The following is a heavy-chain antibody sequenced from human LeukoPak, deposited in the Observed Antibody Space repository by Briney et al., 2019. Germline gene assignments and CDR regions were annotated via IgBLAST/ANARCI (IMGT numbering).Heavy chain of an antibody. CDR2: ISWNSGSI. CDR1: GFTFDDYA. Sequence: PGRSLRLSCEASGFTFDDYAMHWVRQAPGKGLEWISGISWNSGSIGYADSVKGRFTISRDNAKNSLYLQMNSLRAEDTALYYCAKEQGGQDGFDYWGQGTLVTVSS. CDR3: AKEQGGQDGFDY. V-gene: IGHV3-9*01. D-gene: IGHD2-15*01. J-gene: IGHJ4*02.